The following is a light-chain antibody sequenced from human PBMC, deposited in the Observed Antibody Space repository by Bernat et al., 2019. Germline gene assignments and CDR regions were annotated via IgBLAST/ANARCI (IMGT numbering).Light chain of an antibody. J-gene: IGKJ5*01. CDR1: QSVYTY. CDR2: AAS. V-gene: IGKV3-11*01. CDR3: QQRSKWPIT. Sequence: LTQSPAIVSVSPGERATLSCRASQSVYTYLAWYQQKPGQAPRLLIYAASYRATGIPARFSGSGSGTDFTLTISRLEPEDFALYYCQQRSKWPITFGQGTRLEIK.